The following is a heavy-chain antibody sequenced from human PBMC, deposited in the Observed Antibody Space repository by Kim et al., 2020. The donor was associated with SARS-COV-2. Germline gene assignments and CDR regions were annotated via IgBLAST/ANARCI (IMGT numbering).Heavy chain of an antibody. J-gene: IGHJ5*01. Sequence: GGSLRPSCAASGFTFSNYAIHWVRQAPGKGLEWVAVIWHDESKKYYVDSVKGRFTISRDNSNNTLYLQMNSLRAEDTAGYYCAREGGNTGYYSIDSWGQGTLVTVSS. D-gene: IGHD3-22*01. CDR2: IWHDESKK. CDR3: AREGGNTGYYSIDS. CDR1: GFTFSNYA. V-gene: IGHV3-33*01.